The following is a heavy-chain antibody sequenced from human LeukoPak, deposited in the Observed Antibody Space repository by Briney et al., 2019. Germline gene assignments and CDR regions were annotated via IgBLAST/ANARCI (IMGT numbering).Heavy chain of an antibody. CDR3: ARGRSRSLWVGAPFRGFDY. Sequence: GGSLRLSCAASGFTFSSYCMHWVRQAPGKGLEWVAVIPYDGSNKYYADSVKGRSTISRDNSKNTLYLQMNSLRAEDTAVYYCARGRSRSLWVGAPFRGFDYWGQGTLVTVSS. J-gene: IGHJ4*02. D-gene: IGHD1-26*01. CDR2: IPYDGSNK. CDR1: GFTFSSYC. V-gene: IGHV3-30*03.